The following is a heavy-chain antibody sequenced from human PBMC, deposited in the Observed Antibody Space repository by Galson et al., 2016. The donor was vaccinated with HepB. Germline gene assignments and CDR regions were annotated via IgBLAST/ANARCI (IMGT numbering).Heavy chain of an antibody. CDR3: ATSETGLQYSDS. CDR2: IDYSGST. V-gene: IGHV4-31*03. J-gene: IGHJ4*02. CDR1: GGSISSGGYY. Sequence: QVQLQESGPGLVKPSQTLSLTCTVSGGSISSGGYYWSWIRQHPGKGLEWIGYIDYSGSTYYNPSLESRVTISVDTRKNQLSLKLNSGTAADTAVYYCATSETGLQYSDSWGQGSLVTVSS.